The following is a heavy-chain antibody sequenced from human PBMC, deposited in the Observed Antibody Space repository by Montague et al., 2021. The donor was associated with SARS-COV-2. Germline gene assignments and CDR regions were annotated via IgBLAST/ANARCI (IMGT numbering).Heavy chain of an antibody. V-gene: IGHV4-38-2*02. CDR1: GYSISSGYY. CDR3: ARGNTWEGYSYGFDY. CDR2: IYHSGST. D-gene: IGHD5-18*01. Sequence: SETLSLTCTVSGYSISSGYYWGWIRQPPGKGLEWIGSIYHSGSTYYNPSLKSRVTISVDTSKNQFSLKLSSVTAADTAVYYCARGNTWEGYSYGFDYWGQGTLVTVSS. J-gene: IGHJ4*02.